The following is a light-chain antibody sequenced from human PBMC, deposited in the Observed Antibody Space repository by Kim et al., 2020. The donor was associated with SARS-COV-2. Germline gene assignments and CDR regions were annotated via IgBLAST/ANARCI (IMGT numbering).Light chain of an antibody. CDR1: QSVSSY. CDR3: QQRSNWPRRT. Sequence: LAPEERATLSCRASQSVSSYLAWYQQKPGQAPRLLIYDASNRATGIPARFSGSGSGTDFTLTISSLEPEDFAVYYCQQRSNWPRRTFGQGTKLEI. J-gene: IGKJ2*01. CDR2: DAS. V-gene: IGKV3-11*01.